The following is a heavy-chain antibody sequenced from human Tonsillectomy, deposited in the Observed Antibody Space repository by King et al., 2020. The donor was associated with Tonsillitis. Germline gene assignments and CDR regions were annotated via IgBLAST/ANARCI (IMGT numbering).Heavy chain of an antibody. CDR3: ARHEGSGNYDSSGYYY. Sequence: QLQESGPGLVKPSETLSLTCTVSGGSISSSSYYWGWIRQPPGKGLEWIGSIYYSGSTYYNPSLKRRVTISVDTSKNQFSLKLSSVTAADTAVYYCARHEGSGNYDSSGYYYWGQGTLVTVSS. V-gene: IGHV4-39*01. CDR2: IYYSGST. D-gene: IGHD3-22*01. CDR1: GGSISSSSYY. J-gene: IGHJ4*02.